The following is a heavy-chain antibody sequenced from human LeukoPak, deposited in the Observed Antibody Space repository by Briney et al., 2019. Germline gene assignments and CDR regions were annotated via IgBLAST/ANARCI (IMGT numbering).Heavy chain of an antibody. D-gene: IGHD1-26*01. CDR1: GYSFTTYW. CDR3: ARHFPSSGSRYHLDF. Sequence: GESLKISCKGSGYSFTTYWIGWVRQMPGKGLEWMGIIYPGDSTTRYSPSFQGQVTISADKSISTAYLQWTSLKASDTAMYYCARHFPSSGSRYHLDFWGQGTLVTVSS. J-gene: IGHJ4*02. V-gene: IGHV5-51*01. CDR2: IYPGDSTT.